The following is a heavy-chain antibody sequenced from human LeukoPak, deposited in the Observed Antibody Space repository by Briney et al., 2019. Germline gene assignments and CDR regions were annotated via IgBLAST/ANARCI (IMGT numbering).Heavy chain of an antibody. V-gene: IGHV4-61*02. CDR2: IYTSGST. CDR3: ARAVGWFGELLDY. J-gene: IGHJ4*02. CDR1: GGSISSGSYY. Sequence: PSETLSLTCTVSGGSISSGSYYWSWLRQPAGKGLEWIGRIYTSGSTNYNPSLKSRVTISVDTSKNQFSLKLSSVTAADTAVYYCARAVGWFGELLDYWGQGTLVTVSS. D-gene: IGHD3-10*01.